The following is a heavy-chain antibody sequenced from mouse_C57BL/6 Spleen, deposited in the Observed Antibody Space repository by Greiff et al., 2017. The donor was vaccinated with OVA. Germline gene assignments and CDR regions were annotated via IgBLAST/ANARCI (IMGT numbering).Heavy chain of an antibody. J-gene: IGHJ4*01. CDR1: GYTFTDYY. CDR2: IFPGSGST. Sequence: QVQLKESGPELVKPGASVKISCKASGYTFTDYYINWVKQRPGQGLEWIGWIFPGSGSTYYNEKFKGKATLTVDKSSSTAYMLLSSLTSEDSAVYFCARIEDSSGYSYAMDYWGQGTSVTVSS. V-gene: IGHV1-75*01. D-gene: IGHD3-2*02. CDR3: ARIEDSSGYSYAMDY.